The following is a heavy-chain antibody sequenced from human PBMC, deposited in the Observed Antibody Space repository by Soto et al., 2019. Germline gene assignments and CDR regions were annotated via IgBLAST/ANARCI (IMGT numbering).Heavy chain of an antibody. V-gene: IGHV1-18*04. CDR1: GYTFTSYG. CDR2: ISAYNGNT. J-gene: IGHJ6*02. D-gene: IGHD5-18*01. CDR3: AREGTAMVIYYGMDV. Sequence: AAVKVSCKASGYTFTSYGISWVRQAPGQGLEWMGWISAYNGNTNYAQKLQGRVTMTTDTSTSTAYVELRSLRSDDTAVYYCAREGTAMVIYYGMDVWGQGTTVTVSS.